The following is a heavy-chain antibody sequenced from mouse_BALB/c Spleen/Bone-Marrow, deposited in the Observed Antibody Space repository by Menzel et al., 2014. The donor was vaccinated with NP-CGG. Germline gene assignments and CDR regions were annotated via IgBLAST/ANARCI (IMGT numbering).Heavy chain of an antibody. CDR3: ARRYYNMAMDY. D-gene: IGHD1-1*01. Sequence: VQLQQSGAELVRPGASVKLSCTASGFNIKDTYIHWVKPRPEQGLEWIGRIDPAIGNSKYGPKFQGKATFTSDTSSNTAYLQLSSLTSEDTAVYYCARRYYNMAMDYWGQGTSVTVPS. J-gene: IGHJ4*01. V-gene: IGHV14-3*02. CDR1: GFNIKDTY. CDR2: IDPAIGNS.